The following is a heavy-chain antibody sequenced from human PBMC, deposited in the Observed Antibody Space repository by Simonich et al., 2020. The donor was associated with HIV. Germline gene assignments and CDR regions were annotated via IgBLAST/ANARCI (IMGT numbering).Heavy chain of an antibody. Sequence: QVQLQESGPGLVKPSETLSLTCAVSGYSISSGYYWDWFRQTPGKGLEWIGTIYHSGRTYYNPSLKSRVTISVDTSKNQFSLKLSSVTAADTAVYYCARGLAARLSHFDYWGQGTLVTVSS. V-gene: IGHV4-38-2*01. J-gene: IGHJ4*02. CDR1: GYSISSGYY. CDR2: IYHSGRT. CDR3: ARGLAARLSHFDY. D-gene: IGHD6-6*01.